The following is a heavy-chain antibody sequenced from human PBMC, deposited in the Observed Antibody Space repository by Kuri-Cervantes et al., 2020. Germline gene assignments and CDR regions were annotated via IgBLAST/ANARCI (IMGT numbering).Heavy chain of an antibody. CDR3: ARASLTGPHFDY. Sequence: SETLSLTCAVYGGSFSGYYWSWIRQPPGKGLEWIGEINHSGSTNYNPSLKSRVTISVDTSKNRFSLKLSSVTAADTAVYYCARASLTGPHFDYWGQGTLVTVSS. CDR1: GGSFSGYY. V-gene: IGHV4-34*01. D-gene: IGHD7-27*01. CDR2: INHSGST. J-gene: IGHJ4*02.